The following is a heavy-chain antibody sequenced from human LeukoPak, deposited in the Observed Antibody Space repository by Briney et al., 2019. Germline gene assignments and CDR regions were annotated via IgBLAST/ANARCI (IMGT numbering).Heavy chain of an antibody. CDR2: IYYSGST. J-gene: IGHJ4*02. D-gene: IGHD3-10*01. CDR1: GGSISSGGYY. CDR3: AREISNSGSYFPFDY. Sequence: PSETLSLTCTVSGGSISSGGYYWSWIRQHPGKGLEWIGYIYYSGSTYYNPSLKSRVTISVDSSKNQFSLRLNSVTAADTAVYYCAREISNSGSYFPFDYWGQGILVTVSS. V-gene: IGHV4-31*03.